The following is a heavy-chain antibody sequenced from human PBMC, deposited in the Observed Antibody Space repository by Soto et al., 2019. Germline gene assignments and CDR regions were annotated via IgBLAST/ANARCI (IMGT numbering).Heavy chain of an antibody. CDR3: AVSIGVPDPHTAFDY. CDR2: INPNSGDT. Sequence: ASVKVSCKASGYIFPAYYIHWVRQAPGQGLEWMGRINPNSGDTDHAQKFQGRVTMTWATSISTVYMKLTTLTSHDTAVYYCAVSIGVPDPHTAFDYWGQGTPVTVSS. CDR1: GYIFPAYY. D-gene: IGHD6-19*01. J-gene: IGHJ4*02. V-gene: IGHV1-2*06.